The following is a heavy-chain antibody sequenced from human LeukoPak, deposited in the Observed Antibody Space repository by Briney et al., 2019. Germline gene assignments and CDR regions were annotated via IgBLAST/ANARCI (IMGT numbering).Heavy chain of an antibody. CDR3: AKRGDTGYDFSFDS. J-gene: IGHJ4*01. CDR1: GFTFSTYA. V-gene: IGHV3-30*02. CDR2: MRYDGNFE. D-gene: IGHD5-12*01. Sequence: GGSLRLSCAASGFTFSTYAMHWVRQAPGKGLEWVAFMRYDGNFEDYVDSVKGRFTISRDNSKKTLYLQMKSLRPEDTAVYYCAKRGDTGYDFSFDSWGHGTLVIVSS.